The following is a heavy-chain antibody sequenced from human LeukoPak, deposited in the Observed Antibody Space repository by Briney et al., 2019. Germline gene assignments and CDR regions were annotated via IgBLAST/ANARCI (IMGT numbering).Heavy chain of an antibody. CDR1: GGPFSGYY. J-gene: IGHJ4*02. CDR2: IDHSGSA. Sequence: SETLSLTCAVYGGPFSGYYWSWIRQPPGKGLEWIGEIDHSGSANYNPSLKSRVTISVDMSKNQFSLKLSSVTAADTAVYYCARARGDYYDSSGYYSAFDYWGQGTLVTVSS. V-gene: IGHV4-34*01. CDR3: ARARGDYYDSSGYYSAFDY. D-gene: IGHD3-22*01.